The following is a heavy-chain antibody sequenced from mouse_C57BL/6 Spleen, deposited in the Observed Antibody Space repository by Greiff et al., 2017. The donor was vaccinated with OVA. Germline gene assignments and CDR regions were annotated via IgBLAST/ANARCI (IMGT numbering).Heavy chain of an antibody. V-gene: IGHV2-9-1*01. CDR2: ICTGGGT. CDR1: GFSLTSYA. Sequence: VNLVESGPGLVAPSQCLSITCTVSGFSLTSYAISWVRQPPGKGLAWLGRICTGGGTNYNSALKPRQSISKDNSKSQVFLKMISLQTDDTARYYCARKLGQDYAMDYWGQGTSVTVSS. D-gene: IGHD3-3*01. J-gene: IGHJ4*01. CDR3: ARKLGQDYAMDY.